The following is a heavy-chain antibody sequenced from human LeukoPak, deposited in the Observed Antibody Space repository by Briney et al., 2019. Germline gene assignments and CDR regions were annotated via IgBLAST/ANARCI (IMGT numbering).Heavy chain of an antibody. Sequence: SETLSLTCAVYGAVYGGSFSGYYWSWIRQPPGKGLEWIGYIYYSGTAYYNPSLKSRVTISVDTSKNQFSLKLRSVTAADTAVYYCARDPPRSGYFLPDAFDIWGQATMVPVSS. CDR3: ARDPPRSGYFLPDAFDI. CDR1: GGSFSGYY. D-gene: IGHD3-22*01. J-gene: IGHJ3*02. CDR2: IYYSGTA. V-gene: IGHV4-34*01.